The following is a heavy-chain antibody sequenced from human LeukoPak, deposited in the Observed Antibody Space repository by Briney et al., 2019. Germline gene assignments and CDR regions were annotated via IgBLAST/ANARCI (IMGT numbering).Heavy chain of an antibody. CDR3: ARGDYGGNYPFDY. J-gene: IGHJ4*02. Sequence: SVKVSCRASGGTFSSYAISWVRQAPGQGLEWMGGIIPIFGTANYAQKFQGRVTITTDESTSTAYMELSSLRSEDTAVYYCARGDYGGNYPFDYWGQGTLVTVPS. CDR1: GGTFSSYA. D-gene: IGHD4-23*01. V-gene: IGHV1-69*05. CDR2: IIPIFGTA.